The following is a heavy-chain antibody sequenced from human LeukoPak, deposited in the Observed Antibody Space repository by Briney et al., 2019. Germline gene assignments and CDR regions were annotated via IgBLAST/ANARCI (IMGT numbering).Heavy chain of an antibody. Sequence: ASVKVSCKASGGTFSSYAISWVRQAPGQGLEWMGWINPNSGGTNYAQKFQGRVTMTRDTSISTAYMELSRLRSDDTAVYYCAREGYCSGGSCYHGWFDPWGQGTLVTVSS. CDR2: INPNSGGT. CDR3: AREGYCSGGSCYHGWFDP. CDR1: GGTFSSYA. J-gene: IGHJ5*02. V-gene: IGHV1-2*02. D-gene: IGHD2-15*01.